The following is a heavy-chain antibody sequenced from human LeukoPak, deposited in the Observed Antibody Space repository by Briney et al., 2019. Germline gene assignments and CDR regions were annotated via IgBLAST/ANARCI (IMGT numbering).Heavy chain of an antibody. D-gene: IGHD3-10*01. J-gene: IGHJ4*02. V-gene: IGHV4-31*11. CDR1: GGPIGSGLYS. CDR3: ARGRSVGMVLD. Sequence: SETLSLTCAVSGGPIGSGLYSWTWIRQHPGKGLEWIGSIYFNGSTYYNPSLKSRVTISVDTSKNQFSLKLSSVTAADTAVYYCARGRSVGMVLDWGQGTLVTVSS. CDR2: IYFNGST.